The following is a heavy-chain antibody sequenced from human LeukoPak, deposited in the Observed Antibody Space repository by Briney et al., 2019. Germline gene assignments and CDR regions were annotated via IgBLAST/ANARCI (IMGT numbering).Heavy chain of an antibody. CDR2: INHSGST. CDR3: ARGGDSRFDGSGYYWGQAIHFDY. J-gene: IGHJ4*02. D-gene: IGHD3-22*01. Sequence: SETLSLTCAVYGGSFNAYYWSWIRQPPGKGLEWIGEINHSGSTNYNPSLKSRVTISVDTSKNQFSLRLSSVTAADTAVYYCARGGDSRFDGSGYYWGQAIHFDYWGQGTLVTVSS. V-gene: IGHV4-34*01. CDR1: GGSFNAYY.